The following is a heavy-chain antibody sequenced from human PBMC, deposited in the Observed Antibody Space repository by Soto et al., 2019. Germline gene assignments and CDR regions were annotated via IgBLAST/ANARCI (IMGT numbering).Heavy chain of an antibody. D-gene: IGHD3-22*01. CDR3: ASVGDSSGYYSDYYYGMDV. CDR2: IDPSDSYT. CDR1: GYSFTSYW. V-gene: IGHV5-10-1*01. J-gene: IGHJ6*02. Sequence: GESLKISCKGSGYSFTSYWISWVRQMPGKGLEWMGRIDPSDSYTNYSPSFQGHVTISADKSISTAYLQWSSLKASDTAMYCCASVGDSSGYYSDYYYGMDVWGQGTTVTVSS.